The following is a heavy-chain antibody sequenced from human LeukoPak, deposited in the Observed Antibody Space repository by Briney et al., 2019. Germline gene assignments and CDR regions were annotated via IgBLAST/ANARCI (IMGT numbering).Heavy chain of an antibody. D-gene: IGHD1-26*01. J-gene: IGHJ3*02. Sequence: SDTLSLTCTVSGGSISSSYWSWIRQPAEKGLECIGYISYSGSTNYNPSLKSRVTISVDTSKNQFSLKLTSVTAADTAVYYCARVEVGASRLGAFDIWGQGTMVTASS. CDR3: ARVEVGASRLGAFDI. CDR2: ISYSGST. V-gene: IGHV4-59*07. CDR1: GGSISSSY.